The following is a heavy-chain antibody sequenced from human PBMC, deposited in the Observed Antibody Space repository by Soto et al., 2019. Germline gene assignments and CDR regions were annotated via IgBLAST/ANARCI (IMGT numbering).Heavy chain of an antibody. CDR3: ASYDSSGYVFDY. CDR1: GGSISSGDYY. Sequence: LSLTCTVSGGSISSGDYYWSWIRQPPGKGLEWIGYIYYSGSTYYNPSLKSRVTISVDTSKNQFSLKLSSVTAADTAVYYCASYDSSGYVFDYWGQGTLVTVSS. J-gene: IGHJ4*02. CDR2: IYYSGST. V-gene: IGHV4-30-4*01. D-gene: IGHD3-22*01.